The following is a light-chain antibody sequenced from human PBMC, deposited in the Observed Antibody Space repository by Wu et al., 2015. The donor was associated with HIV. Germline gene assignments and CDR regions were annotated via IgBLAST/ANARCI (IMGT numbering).Light chain of an antibody. Sequence: EIVLTQSPGTLSLSPGERVTLSCRASQSVRDDLAWYQQKPGQAPRLLIYGISTRAAGIPARFSGSGSGTDFTLTISSLEPEDFAVYYCQQRSSWPLTFGGGTKVEIK. CDR1: QSVRDD. V-gene: IGKV3-11*01. CDR2: GIS. J-gene: IGKJ4*01. CDR3: QQRSSWPLT.